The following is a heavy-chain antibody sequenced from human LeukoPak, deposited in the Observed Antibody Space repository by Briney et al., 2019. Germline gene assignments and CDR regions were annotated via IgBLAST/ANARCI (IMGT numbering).Heavy chain of an antibody. CDR2: IYYSGST. J-gene: IGHJ5*02. D-gene: IGHD2-21*02. CDR3: ARLQVHCGGDCYTRWFDP. Sequence: PSETLSLTCTVSGGSDSSYYWSWIRRPPGKGLEWISYIYYSGSTKYNPSLKSRATIALDRSKNQFSQKLRSVTADNAAGYYCARLQVHCGGDCYTRWFDPWGQGTLVTVSS. V-gene: IGHV4-59*08. CDR1: GGSDSSYY.